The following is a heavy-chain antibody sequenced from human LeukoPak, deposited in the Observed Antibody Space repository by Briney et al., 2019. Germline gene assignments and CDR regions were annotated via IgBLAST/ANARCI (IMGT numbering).Heavy chain of an antibody. V-gene: IGHV4-61*02. CDR1: GGSISSGLYS. CDR3: AREDYGDYPPHYYYYYMDV. D-gene: IGHD4-17*01. J-gene: IGHJ6*03. Sequence: SQTLSLTCTVSGGSISSGLYSWSWIRQPAGKGLEWIGRIYTSGSTNYNPSLKSRVTISVDTSKNQFSLKLSSVTAADTAVYYCAREDYGDYPPHYYYYYMDVWGKGTTVTVSS. CDR2: IYTSGST.